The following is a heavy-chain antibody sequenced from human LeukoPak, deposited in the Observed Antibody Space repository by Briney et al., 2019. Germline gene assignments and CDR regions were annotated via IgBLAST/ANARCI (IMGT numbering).Heavy chain of an antibody. V-gene: IGHV3-30*03. CDR3: ARLSIAAAGLRDD. D-gene: IGHD6-13*01. Sequence: GRSLRLSCAASGFTFSSYGMHWVRQAPGKGLEWVAVISYDGSNKYYADSVKGRFTISRDNSKNTLYLQMNSLRAEDTAVYYCARLSIAAAGLRDDWGQGTLVTVSS. CDR1: GFTFSSYG. J-gene: IGHJ4*02. CDR2: ISYDGSNK.